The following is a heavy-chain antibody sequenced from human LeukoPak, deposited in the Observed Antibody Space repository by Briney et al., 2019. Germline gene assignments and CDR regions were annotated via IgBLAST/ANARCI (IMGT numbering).Heavy chain of an antibody. D-gene: IGHD2-2*01. J-gene: IGHJ5*02. CDR2: ISSSSSYI. CDR1: GFTFSSYS. CDR3: ARADCSSSTCYLRRSWFDP. V-gene: IGHV3-21*01. Sequence: GGSLRLSCAASGFTFSSYSMNWVRQDPGKGLEWVSSISSSSSYIYYADSVRGRFTISRDNAENSLYLQMNSLRAEDTAVYYCARADCSSSTCYLRRSWFDPWGQGTLVTVSS.